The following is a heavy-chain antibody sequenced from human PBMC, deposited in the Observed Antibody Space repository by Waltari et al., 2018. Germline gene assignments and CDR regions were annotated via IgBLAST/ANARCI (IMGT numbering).Heavy chain of an antibody. D-gene: IGHD2-21*01. V-gene: IGHV4-38-2*01. CDR2: IYHSGST. Sequence: QVQLQESGPGLVKPSETLSLTCAVSGYSISSGYYWGWIRQPPGKGLEGIGRIYHSGSTYYNPSLKSRVTRSVDTSKNQFSLKLSSVTAADTAVYYCARQSFIVVVMYWGQGTLVTVSS. CDR1: GYSISSGYY. CDR3: ARQSFIVVVMY. J-gene: IGHJ4*02.